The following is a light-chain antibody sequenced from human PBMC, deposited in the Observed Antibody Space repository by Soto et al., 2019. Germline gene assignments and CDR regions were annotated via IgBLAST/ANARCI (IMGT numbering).Light chain of an antibody. CDR2: AAS. CDR1: QSVSSSY. J-gene: IGKJ1*01. CDR3: QQYGSSGT. V-gene: IGKV3-20*01. Sequence: VLRQSTGSLTWPXNQSATVTXXASQSVSSSYLTWYQQTPRQPRRLLMYAASSSATGLPDRFSGSGSGTDFILTISRLEPEDFAVYYCQQYGSSGTFGQGTKV.